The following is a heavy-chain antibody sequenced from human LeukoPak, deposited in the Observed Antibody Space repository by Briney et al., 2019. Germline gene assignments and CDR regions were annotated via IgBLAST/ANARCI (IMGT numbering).Heavy chain of an antibody. CDR1: GFTFSSYA. D-gene: IGHD3-22*01. Sequence: PGGSLRLSCAASGFTFSSYAMHWVRQAPGKGLEWVALISYDGSNKYYADSVRGRFTISRDNSRNTLYLQMNILRAEDTAVYYGGRTPVVARIRPPHFDYWGQGTLVTVSS. CDR2: ISYDGSNK. CDR3: GRTPVVARIRPPHFDY. J-gene: IGHJ4*02. V-gene: IGHV3-30*04.